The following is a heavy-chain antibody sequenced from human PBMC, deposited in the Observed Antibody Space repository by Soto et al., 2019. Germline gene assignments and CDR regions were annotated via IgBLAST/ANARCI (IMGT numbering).Heavy chain of an antibody. CDR3: ARAISGYVT. CDR2: INTGNGNT. J-gene: IGHJ5*02. V-gene: IGHV1-3*04. Sequence: QVQLVQSGAEVKNPGASVKVSCKASGITYTTYAIHWVRQAPGQGLEWMGWINTGNGNTRYSQRFQGRVTLTTDTSASTAYMDLSSLTSEDTAVYYCARAISGYVTWGQGTLITVSS. D-gene: IGHD5-12*01. CDR1: GITYTTYA.